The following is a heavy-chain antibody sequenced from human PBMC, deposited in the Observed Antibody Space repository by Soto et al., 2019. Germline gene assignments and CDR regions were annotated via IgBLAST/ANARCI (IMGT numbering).Heavy chain of an antibody. Sequence: QVQLVQSGAEVKKPGSSVKVSCKASGGTFSSYTITWVRQAPGQGLEWMGGIIPIFGTADYAQKFQGRVTITADESTSTAYMELHSLRSEATSVYYCARHSYGPANYYSCGMDVWGQGTTVTVSS. CDR1: GGTFSSYT. J-gene: IGHJ6*02. D-gene: IGHD5-18*01. V-gene: IGHV1-69*12. CDR2: IIPIFGTA. CDR3: ARHSYGPANYYSCGMDV.